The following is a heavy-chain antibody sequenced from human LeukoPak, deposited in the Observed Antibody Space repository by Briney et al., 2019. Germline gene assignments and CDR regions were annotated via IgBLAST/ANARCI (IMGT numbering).Heavy chain of an antibody. V-gene: IGHV3-64D*06. CDR2: ISSNGGST. CDR3: VKDSIIMVRGVSKLDY. Sequence: GGSLRLSCSASGFTFSSYAMHWVRQAPGKGLEYVSAISSNGGSTYYADSVKGRFTISRDNSKNTLYLQMSSLRAEDTAVYYCVKDSIIMVRGVSKLDYWGQGTLVTVSS. J-gene: IGHJ4*02. CDR1: GFTFSSYA. D-gene: IGHD3-10*01.